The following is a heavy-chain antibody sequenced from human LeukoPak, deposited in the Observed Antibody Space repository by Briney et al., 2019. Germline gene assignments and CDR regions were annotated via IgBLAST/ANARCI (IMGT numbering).Heavy chain of an antibody. J-gene: IGHJ4*02. D-gene: IGHD5-12*01. V-gene: IGHV3-30*02. CDR2: IRYDGSDK. CDR3: AKDLTRRVATAVDH. CDR1: GFTFSSYD. Sequence: GGSLRLSCTASGFTFSSYDIHWARQAPGKGRECVAFIRYDGSDKYYADPVKRRFTNSRDNSKNTLYLQMNSLRAEDTAVYYCAKDLTRRVATAVDHWGQGTLVTVSS.